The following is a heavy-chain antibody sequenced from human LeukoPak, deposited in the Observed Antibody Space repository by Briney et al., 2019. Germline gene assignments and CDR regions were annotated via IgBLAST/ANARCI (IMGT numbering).Heavy chain of an antibody. CDR2: ISYDGSNK. Sequence: GGSLRLSCAASGFTFSSYGMHWVRQAPGKGLEWVAVISYDGSNKYYADSVKGRFTISRDNSKNTLYLQMNSLRAEDTAVYYCARQRGYSSGGGLDYWGQGTLVTVSS. J-gene: IGHJ4*02. CDR3: ARQRGYSSGGGLDY. CDR1: GFTFSSYG. D-gene: IGHD6-19*01. V-gene: IGHV3-30*03.